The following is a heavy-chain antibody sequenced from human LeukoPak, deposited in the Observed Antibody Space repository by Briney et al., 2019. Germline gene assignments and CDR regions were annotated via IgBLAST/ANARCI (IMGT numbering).Heavy chain of an antibody. D-gene: IGHD3-10*01. CDR3: ASPVPSRLGWFDP. Sequence: SETLSLTCTVSGGSISSSSYYWGWIRQPPGKGLEWIGNIYYSGSTYYSPSLKSRVTISVDTSKNQFSLKLSSVAAADTAVYYCASPVPSRLGWFDPWGKGTLVTVSS. CDR1: GGSISSSSYY. V-gene: IGHV4-39*01. CDR2: IYYSGST. J-gene: IGHJ5*02.